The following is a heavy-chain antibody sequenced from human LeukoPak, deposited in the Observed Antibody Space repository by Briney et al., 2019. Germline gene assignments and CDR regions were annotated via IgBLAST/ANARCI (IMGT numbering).Heavy chain of an antibody. CDR1: GFTFGDYA. D-gene: IGHD3-3*01. CDR2: IRSKAYGGTT. CDR3: TREPDLRFLEWSLGY. J-gene: IGHJ4*02. V-gene: IGHV3-49*03. Sequence: PGRSLRLSXTASGFTFGDYAMSWFRQAPGKGLEWVGFIRSKAYGGTTEYAASVKGRFTISRDDSKSIAYLQMNSLKTEDTAVYYCTREPDLRFLEWSLGYWGQGTLVTVSS.